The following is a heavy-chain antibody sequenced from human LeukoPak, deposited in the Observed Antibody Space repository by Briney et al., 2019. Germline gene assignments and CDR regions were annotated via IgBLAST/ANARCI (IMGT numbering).Heavy chain of an antibody. J-gene: IGHJ4*02. Sequence: GGPLRLSCAASGFTFSRYEMNWLRQAPGKGLEWVSYISSSGSTIYYADSVKGRFTISRDNAKNSLYLQMNSLRAEDTAVYYCARGETGYSYGPADYWGQGTLVTVSS. CDR1: GFTFSRYE. V-gene: IGHV3-48*03. CDR2: ISSSGSTI. CDR3: ARGETGYSYGPADY. D-gene: IGHD5-18*01.